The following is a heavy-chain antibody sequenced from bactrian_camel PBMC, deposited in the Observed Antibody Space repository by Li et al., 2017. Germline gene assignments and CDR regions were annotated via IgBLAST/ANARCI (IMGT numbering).Heavy chain of an antibody. J-gene: IGHJ4*01. D-gene: IGHD4*01. CDR2: IDRTGSA. CDR3: AASHSFILTPRFYRLESSDYPY. CDR1: GVTDRRHC. V-gene: IGHV3S55*01. Sequence: QVQLVESGGGSVQAGGSLRISCTASGVTDRRHCMGWFRQAPGKAREGVATIDRTGSATYADSVKGRFTISKDNAENSLFLQMSNLKPEDTAMYYCAASHSFILTPRFYRLESSDYPYRGQGTQVTVS.